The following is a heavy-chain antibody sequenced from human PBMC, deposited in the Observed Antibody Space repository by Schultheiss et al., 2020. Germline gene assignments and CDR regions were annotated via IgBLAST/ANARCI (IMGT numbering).Heavy chain of an antibody. CDR2: ISSSSSYI. Sequence: GGSLRLSCAASGLTFSRYWMSWVRQAPGKGLEWVSSISSSSSYIYYADSVKGRFTISRDNAKNSLYLQMNSLRAEDTAVYYCARAEYYDFWSGTLSEDYWGQGTLVTVSS. CDR3: ARAEYYDFWSGTLSEDY. D-gene: IGHD3-3*01. CDR1: GLTFSRYW. V-gene: IGHV3-21*01. J-gene: IGHJ4*02.